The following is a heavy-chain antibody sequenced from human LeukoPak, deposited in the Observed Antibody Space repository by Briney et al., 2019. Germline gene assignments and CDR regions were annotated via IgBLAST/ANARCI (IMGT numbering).Heavy chain of an antibody. J-gene: IGHJ3*02. CDR3: ARDRYNWNDGRAFDI. D-gene: IGHD1-20*01. CDR1: GLTFDTYA. V-gene: IGHV3-21*01. Sequence: GGSLRLSCAASGLTFDTYAMSWVRQAPGKGLEWVSSISSSSSYIYYADSVKGRFNISRDNAKNSLYLQMNSLRAEDTAVYYCARDRYNWNDGRAFDIWGQRTMVTVSS. CDR2: ISSSSSYI.